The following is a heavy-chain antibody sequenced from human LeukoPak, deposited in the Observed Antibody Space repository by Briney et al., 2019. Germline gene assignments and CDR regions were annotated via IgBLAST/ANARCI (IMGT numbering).Heavy chain of an antibody. V-gene: IGHV3-23*01. CDR2: ISNTGGST. CDR1: GVTHSDYA. CDR3: AKAGGSEKDGIDG. D-gene: IGHD1-26*01. J-gene: IGHJ6*02. Sequence: GGSLRLSCAASGVTHSDYAMTWVRRAPGKGLEWVSAISNTGGSTYYADSVKGRFTISRDKSKNKMYLQMNSLRHNDTATYYCAKAGGSEKDGIDGWGQGTTVIVSS.